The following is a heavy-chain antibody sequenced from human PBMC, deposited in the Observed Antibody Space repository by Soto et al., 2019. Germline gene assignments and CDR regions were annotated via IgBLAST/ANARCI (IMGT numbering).Heavy chain of an antibody. J-gene: IGHJ4*02. CDR1: GFTFSSYG. D-gene: IGHD6-19*01. CDR3: AKDFRRSGWYYFDY. Sequence: PGGSLRLSCAASGFTFSSYGMHWVRQAPGKGLEWVAVISYDGSNKYYADSVKGRFTISRDNSKNTLYLQMNSLRAEDTAVYYCAKDFRRSGWYYFDYWGQGTLVTVSS. CDR2: ISYDGSNK. V-gene: IGHV3-30*18.